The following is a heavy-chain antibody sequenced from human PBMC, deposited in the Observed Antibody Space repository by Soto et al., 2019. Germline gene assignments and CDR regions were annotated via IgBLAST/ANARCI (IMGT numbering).Heavy chain of an antibody. D-gene: IGHD4-17*01. Sequence: QITLKESGPTLVKPTQTLTLTCTFSGFSLSTSGVGVGWIRQPPGQALEWLALIYWDDDKRYSPSLKSRLTTTKDTSKNQVVLTITNLDPVDTATYYCAHRPQTTVTSSENSFDPWGQGTLVPVSS. CDR3: AHRPQTTVTSSENSFDP. V-gene: IGHV2-5*02. CDR1: GFSLSTSGVG. J-gene: IGHJ5*02. CDR2: IYWDDDK.